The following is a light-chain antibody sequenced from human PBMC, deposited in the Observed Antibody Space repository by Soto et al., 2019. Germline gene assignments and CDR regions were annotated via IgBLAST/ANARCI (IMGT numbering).Light chain of an antibody. CDR3: QQYNSYSRT. V-gene: IGKV1-5*01. Sequence: DIQMTQSPSTLSASVWDRVTITCRASQSISSWLVWYQQKPGKAPKLLIYDASSLESGVPSRFSGSGSGTEFTLTISSLQPDDFATYYCQQYNSYSRTFGQGTKVDIK. J-gene: IGKJ1*01. CDR2: DAS. CDR1: QSISSW.